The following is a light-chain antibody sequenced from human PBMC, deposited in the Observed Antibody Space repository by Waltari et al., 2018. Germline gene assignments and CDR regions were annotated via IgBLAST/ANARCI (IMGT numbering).Light chain of an antibody. J-gene: IGLJ2*01. CDR1: KLGDKY. Sequence: SYELTQPPSVSVSPGQTATITCSGDKLGDKYVCWYQKKPGQSPVVVIYQDNNRPAGVSNRFSGSKSGNTAALTISGLQAEDEADYYCCSNVDTGTSVVFGGGTKLAVL. V-gene: IGLV3-1*01. CDR3: CSNVDTGTSVV. CDR2: QDN.